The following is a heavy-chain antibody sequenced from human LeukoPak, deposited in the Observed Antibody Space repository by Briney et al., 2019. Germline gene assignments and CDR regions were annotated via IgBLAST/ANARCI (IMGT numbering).Heavy chain of an antibody. Sequence: GGSLRLSCAASGFTFSSYWMHWVRQAPGKGLVWVSRINSEGSSTSYADSVKGRFTISRDNAKNTLYLQMNSLRAEDAAVYFCAREMKVFGTDRGAFDIWGQGTMVTVSS. CDR3: AREMKVFGTDRGAFDI. J-gene: IGHJ3*02. CDR1: GFTFSSYW. V-gene: IGHV3-74*01. D-gene: IGHD3-10*02. CDR2: INSEGSST.